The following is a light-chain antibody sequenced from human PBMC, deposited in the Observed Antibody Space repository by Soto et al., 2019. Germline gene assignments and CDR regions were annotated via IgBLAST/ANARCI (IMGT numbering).Light chain of an antibody. CDR2: KAS. V-gene: IGKV1-5*03. CDR1: QTISSW. CDR3: QHYNSYSEA. J-gene: IGKJ1*01. Sequence: DIQMTQSPSTLPASVGDRVTITCRASQTISSWLAWYQRKPGKAPKLLIYKASTLKSGVPSRFSGSGSGTEFTLTISSLQPDDFATYYCQHYNSYSEAFGQGTKVDIK.